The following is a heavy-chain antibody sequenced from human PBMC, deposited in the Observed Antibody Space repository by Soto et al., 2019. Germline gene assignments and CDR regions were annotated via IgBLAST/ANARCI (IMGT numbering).Heavy chain of an antibody. CDR3: ATGMGRYFDL. CDR2: VSASART. V-gene: IGHV4-4*07. Sequence: QVQLQESGPGLVKPSETLSLTCTVSGDSISHVYWSWIRQPAGKGLESLGRVSASARTNYNPSLQIRVSMSRDTSKNQFSLRLTSVSAADTAVYFCATGMGRYFDLWGRGTLVIVSS. CDR1: GDSISHVY. D-gene: IGHD3-16*01. J-gene: IGHJ2*01.